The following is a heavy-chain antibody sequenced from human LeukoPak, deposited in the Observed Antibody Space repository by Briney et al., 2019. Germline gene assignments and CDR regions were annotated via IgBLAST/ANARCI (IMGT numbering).Heavy chain of an antibody. CDR2: IYHSGST. D-gene: IGHD4-17*01. V-gene: IGHV4-38-2*02. CDR3: VRNVTALTRRRNSNWIDP. CDR1: GFSISSGSY. J-gene: IGHJ5*02. Sequence: SETLSLTCTVSGFSISSGSYWGWIRQSPGKALEWIGSIYHSGSTFYNPSLRSRVTMSVDTSKNEFSLELTSVTAADTAVYYCVRNVTALTRRRNSNWIDPWGQGTLVIVSS.